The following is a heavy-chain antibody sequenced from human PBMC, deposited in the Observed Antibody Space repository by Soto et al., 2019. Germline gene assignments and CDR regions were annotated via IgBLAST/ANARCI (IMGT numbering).Heavy chain of an antibody. J-gene: IGHJ4*02. Sequence: QVQLVQSGAEVKKPGASLKVSCKASGHTFFSFGISWVRQAPGQGLEWMGWISGYNGDTNYAQNLQGRVTVTTDTSTSTAYVELRNLRSDDTAVYYCARDSGYNSVARYWGQGTLVTVSS. CDR1: GHTFFSFG. V-gene: IGHV1-18*01. D-gene: IGHD5-12*01. CDR3: ARDSGYNSVARY. CDR2: ISGYNGDT.